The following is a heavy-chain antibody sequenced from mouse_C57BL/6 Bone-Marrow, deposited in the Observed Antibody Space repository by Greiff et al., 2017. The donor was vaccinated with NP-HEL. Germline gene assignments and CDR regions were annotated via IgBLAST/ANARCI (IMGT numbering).Heavy chain of an antibody. CDR2: IYPGSGNT. CDR3: AAADYGSSYPVYFDY. D-gene: IGHD1-1*01. Sequence: VQLQQSGAELVRPGASVKLSCKASGYTFTDYYINWVKQRPGQGLEWIARIYPGSGNTYYNEKFKGKATLTAEKSSSTAYMQLSSLTSEDSAVYFCAAADYGSSYPVYFDYWGQGTTLTVSS. V-gene: IGHV1-76*01. J-gene: IGHJ2*01. CDR1: GYTFTDYY.